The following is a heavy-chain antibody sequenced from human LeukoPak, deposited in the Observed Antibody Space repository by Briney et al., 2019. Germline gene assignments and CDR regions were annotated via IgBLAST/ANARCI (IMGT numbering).Heavy chain of an antibody. CDR1: GYTFTSYY. Sequence: GASVKVSCKASGYTFTSYYMHWVRQAPGQGLEWMGIINPSGGSTSYAQKFQGRVTMTRDTSTSTVYMELSSLRSEDTAVYCCARGGYCSGGSCLHYYFDYWGQGTLVTVSS. CDR2: INPSGGST. V-gene: IGHV1-46*01. CDR3: ARGGYCSGGSCLHYYFDY. J-gene: IGHJ4*02. D-gene: IGHD2-15*01.